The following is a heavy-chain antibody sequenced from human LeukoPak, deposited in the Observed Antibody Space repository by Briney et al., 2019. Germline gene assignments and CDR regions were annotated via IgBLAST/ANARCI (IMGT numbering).Heavy chain of an antibody. V-gene: IGHV1-69*01. J-gene: IGHJ4*02. Sequence: ASVKVSCKASGGTFSSYAISWVRQAPGQGLEWMGGNIPIFGTANYAQKFQGRVTITADESTSTAYMELSSLRSEDTAVYYCASAVKYYYDSSGYYYGIDYWGQGTLVTVSS. CDR2: NIPIFGTA. CDR1: GGTFSSYA. CDR3: ASAVKYYYDSSGYYYGIDY. D-gene: IGHD3-22*01.